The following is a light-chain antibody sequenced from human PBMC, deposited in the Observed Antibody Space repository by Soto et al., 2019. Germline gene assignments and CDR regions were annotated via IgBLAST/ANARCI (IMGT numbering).Light chain of an antibody. J-gene: IGLJ3*02. V-gene: IGLV2-8*01. Sequence: QSALTQPPSASGSPGQSVTISCTGTKSDIGVYDFVSWYQHHPGKAPRLIIYEVNHRPSGMSYRFSGSKSGNTASLTISGLQAEDEGDYYCSSFVSGATWVFGGGTKVTV. CDR1: KSDIGVYDF. CDR2: EVN. CDR3: SSFVSGATWV.